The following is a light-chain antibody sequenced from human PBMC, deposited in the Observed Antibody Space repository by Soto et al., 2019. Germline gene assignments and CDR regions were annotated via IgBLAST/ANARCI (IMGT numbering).Light chain of an antibody. CDR2: EVS. CDR1: GSDVGGYDY. CDR3: SSYAGSNNLV. V-gene: IGLV2-8*01. J-gene: IGLJ1*01. Sequence: QSALTQPPSASGSPGQSVTLSCTGTGSDVGGYDYVSWYQQHPGKAPKLTIYEVSKRPSGVPDRFSGSKSGNTASLTVSGLQAEDEADYYCSSYAGSNNLVFGTGTKLTVL.